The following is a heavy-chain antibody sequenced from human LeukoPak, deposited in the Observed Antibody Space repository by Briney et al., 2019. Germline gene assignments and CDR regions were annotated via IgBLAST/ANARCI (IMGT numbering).Heavy chain of an antibody. CDR3: ARTPHRVLVAGRPGVDYFDY. Sequence: PGGSLRLSCAASRFTFSNYAMSWVRQAPGKGLEWVSAISGRGRSSYYADSVKGRFTTSRDNSQNTLHLQMNNLRGDDTAVYYCARTPHRVLVAGRPGVDYFDYWGQGTLVTVSS. D-gene: IGHD6-19*01. CDR1: RFTFSNYA. V-gene: IGHV3-23*01. J-gene: IGHJ4*02. CDR2: ISGRGRSS.